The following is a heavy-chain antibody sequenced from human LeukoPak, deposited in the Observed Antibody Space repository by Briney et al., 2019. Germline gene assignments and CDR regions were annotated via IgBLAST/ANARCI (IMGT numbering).Heavy chain of an antibody. V-gene: IGHV1-2*02. CDR2: INPNSGGT. D-gene: IGHD6-19*01. Sequence: ASVKVSCKASGYTFTGYYMHWVRQSPGQGLEWMGWINPNSGGTNYAQKFQGRVTMTRDTSISTAYMELSRLRSDDTAVYYCVRDRGIAVAGYDYWGQGTLVTVSS. CDR3: VRDRGIAVAGYDY. CDR1: GYTFTGYY. J-gene: IGHJ4*02.